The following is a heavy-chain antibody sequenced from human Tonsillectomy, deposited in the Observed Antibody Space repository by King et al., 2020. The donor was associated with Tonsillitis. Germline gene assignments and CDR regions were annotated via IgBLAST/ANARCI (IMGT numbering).Heavy chain of an antibody. CDR2: IKCAVFT. CDR3: ARVKSDSFGWYHFDY. D-gene: IGHD6-19*01. Sequence: VQLVESGGGLVQPGGSLRLSCAASGFTVNSNYMSWVSQAPGKGLEWVSFIKCAVFTFFSDSVKGRLTISRDNSKNTLYLQMNSLRAEDTAVYFCARVKSDSFGWYHFDYWGQGTLVTVSS. V-gene: IGHV3-66*01. CDR1: GFTVNSNY. J-gene: IGHJ4*02.